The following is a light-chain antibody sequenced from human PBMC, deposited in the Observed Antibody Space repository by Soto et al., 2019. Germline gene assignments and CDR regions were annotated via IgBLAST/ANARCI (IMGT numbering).Light chain of an antibody. V-gene: IGLV2-14*01. CDR3: NSYTSSTAYV. Sequence: SVLTQPASVSGSPGQSITISCTGTSSDVGRYNYVSWYQLHPGKAPKLIIYEVSNRPSGVSYRFSGSKSGNTASLTISGLQAEDEADYCCNSYTSSTAYVFGTGTKVTVL. J-gene: IGLJ1*01. CDR1: SSDVGRYNY. CDR2: EVS.